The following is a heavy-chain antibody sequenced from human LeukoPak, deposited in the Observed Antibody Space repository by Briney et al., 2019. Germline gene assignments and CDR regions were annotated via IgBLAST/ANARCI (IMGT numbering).Heavy chain of an antibody. J-gene: IGHJ3*02. CDR2: IYYSGST. Sequence: SSETLSLTCTVSGGSISSSSYYWGWIRQPPGKGLEWIGGIYYSGSTYHNPSLKSRVTISVDTSKKQFSLELSSVTAADTAVYYCARRGPLWFGELCDAFDIWGQGTMVTVSS. D-gene: IGHD3-10*01. CDR1: GGSISSSSYY. V-gene: IGHV4-39*07. CDR3: ARRGPLWFGELCDAFDI.